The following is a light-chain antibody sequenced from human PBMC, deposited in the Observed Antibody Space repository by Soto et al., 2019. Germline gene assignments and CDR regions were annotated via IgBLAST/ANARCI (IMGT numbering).Light chain of an antibody. V-gene: IGLV2-14*01. CDR3: SSYTSSSTWV. CDR2: EVT. J-gene: IGLJ3*02. Sequence: QSALTQPRSVSGSPGQSVTISCTGTSSDVGGYNYVSWYQQHPGKAPKLLIYEVTNRPSGVSNRFSGSKSGNTASLTISGLQPEDEADYYCSSYTSSSTWVFGGGTKLTVL. CDR1: SSDVGGYNY.